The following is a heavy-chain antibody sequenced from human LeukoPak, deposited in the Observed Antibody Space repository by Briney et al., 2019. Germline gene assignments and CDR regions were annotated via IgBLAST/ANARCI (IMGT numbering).Heavy chain of an antibody. CDR2: ISSSSSYI. V-gene: IGHV3-21*01. CDR3: ASRITMVRGVIKVSYYYYGMDV. Sequence: PGGSLRLSRAASGFTFSGYSMNWVRQAPGKGLEWVSSISSSSSYIYYADSVKGRFTISRDNAKNSLYLQMNSLRAEDTAVYYCASRITMVRGVIKVSYYYYGMDVWGKGTTVTVSS. J-gene: IGHJ6*04. D-gene: IGHD3-10*01. CDR1: GFTFSGYS.